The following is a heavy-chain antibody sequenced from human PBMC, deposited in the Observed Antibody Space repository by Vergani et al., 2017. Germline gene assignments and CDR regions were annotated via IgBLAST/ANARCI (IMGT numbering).Heavy chain of an antibody. Sequence: QVQLVQSGTEVKKPGASVKVSCKASGYTFTAHDIHWVRQAPGQGLEWMGRINPDDGATTYPPNFRGRVTVTGDTSISTAYMELRNLISDDTAIYFCARGASYFDSGGYADTWGQGTLVTVS. D-gene: IGHD3-22*01. CDR1: GYTFTAHD. J-gene: IGHJ5*02. CDR3: ARGASYFDSGGYADT. V-gene: IGHV1-2*06. CDR2: INPDDGAT.